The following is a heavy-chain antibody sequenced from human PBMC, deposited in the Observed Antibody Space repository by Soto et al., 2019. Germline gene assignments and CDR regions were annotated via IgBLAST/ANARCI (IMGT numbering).Heavy chain of an antibody. CDR1: GFTFSSYG. CDR2: ISYDGSNK. D-gene: IGHD2-2*01. J-gene: IGHJ4*02. CDR3: AKAPEREALVPAATFDY. V-gene: IGHV3-30*18. Sequence: GSLRLSCAASGFTFSSYGMHWVRQAPGKGLEWVAVISYDGSNKYYADSVKGRFTISRDNSKNTLYLQMNSLRAEDTAVYYCAKAPEREALVPAATFDYWGQGTLVTVSS.